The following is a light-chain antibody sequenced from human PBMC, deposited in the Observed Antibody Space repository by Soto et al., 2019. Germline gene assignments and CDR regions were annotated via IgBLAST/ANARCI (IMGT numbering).Light chain of an antibody. CDR2: GAS. Sequence: EIVMTQSPATLSVSPGERATLSCRASQSVSSKLAWFQQKPVQAPRLLIYGASTRATGIPARFSGSGSGTEFTLTINSLQPEDFAVYYCQQYNNWPHTFGQGTKLEIK. J-gene: IGKJ2*01. CDR1: QSVSSK. V-gene: IGKV3-15*01. CDR3: QQYNNWPHT.